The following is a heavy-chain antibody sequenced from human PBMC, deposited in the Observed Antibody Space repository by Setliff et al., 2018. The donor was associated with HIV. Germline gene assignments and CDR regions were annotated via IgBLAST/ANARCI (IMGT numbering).Heavy chain of an antibody. CDR1: GGSISSSSYY. CDR2: IYYTGNT. CDR3: ARRRGQKATGWYYFDF. J-gene: IGHJ4*02. D-gene: IGHD6-19*01. Sequence: SEILSLTCTVSGGSISSSSYYWGWIRQPPGKGLEWIGSIYYTGNTNYNPSLKSRVTISVDTSKRQFSLKLSSVTAGDSALYYCARRRGQKATGWYYFDFWGQGALVTVSS. V-gene: IGHV4-39*01.